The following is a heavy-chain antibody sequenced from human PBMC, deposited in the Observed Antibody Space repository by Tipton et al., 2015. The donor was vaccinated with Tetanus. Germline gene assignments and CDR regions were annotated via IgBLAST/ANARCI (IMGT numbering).Heavy chain of an antibody. CDR3: ARANYEYPNKGPFDS. Sequence: TLSLTCNVSGGSITKDYWSWIRQPPGQGLEWIGYIYQTGSTYFNPSLRSRLTMSFKMSKNQFSLKLTSVTAADTAIYYCARANYEYPNKGPFDSWGQGTLVIVSS. J-gene: IGHJ4*02. D-gene: IGHD3-3*01. V-gene: IGHV4-59*13. CDR2: IYQTGST. CDR1: GGSITKDY.